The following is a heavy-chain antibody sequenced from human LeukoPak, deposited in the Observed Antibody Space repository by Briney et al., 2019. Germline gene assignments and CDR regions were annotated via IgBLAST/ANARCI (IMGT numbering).Heavy chain of an antibody. CDR2: VYYSGST. CDR3: ARVVVAATEWFDP. V-gene: IGHV4-39*07. Sequence: SETPSLTCTVSGGSISSVSYYWGWIRQPPGKGLEWIGSVYYSGSTYYNPSLKSRVTISVDTSKNQFSLKLSSVTAADTAVYYCARVVVAATEWFDPWGQGTLVTVSS. J-gene: IGHJ5*02. D-gene: IGHD2-15*01. CDR1: GGSISSVSYY.